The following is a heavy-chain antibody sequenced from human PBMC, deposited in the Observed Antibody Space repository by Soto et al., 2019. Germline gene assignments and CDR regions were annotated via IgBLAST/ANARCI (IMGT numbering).Heavy chain of an antibody. CDR3: ARVPPGCSSTSCYTYYYYGMDV. CDR2: IYSGGST. V-gene: IGHV3-53*01. CDR1: GFTVSSNY. J-gene: IGHJ6*02. Sequence: PGGSLRLSCAASGFTVSSNYMSWVRQAPGKGLESVSVIYSGGSTYYADSVKGRFTISRDNSKNTLYLQMNSLRAEDTAVYYCARVPPGCSSTSCYTYYYYGMDVWGQGTTVTVSS. D-gene: IGHD2-2*02.